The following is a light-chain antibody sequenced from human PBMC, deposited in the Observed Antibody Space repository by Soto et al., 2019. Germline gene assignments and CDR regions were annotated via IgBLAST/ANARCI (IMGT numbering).Light chain of an antibody. Sequence: QLVLTQSPSVSASLGASVKLTCTLSSGHSSYAIAWHQQRPEKGPRYLMKLNSDGSHSKGDGIPDRFSGSSSGAERYLTISSLQSEDEADYYCQTWVTGIQVFGGGTQLTVL. V-gene: IGLV4-69*01. CDR3: QTWVTGIQV. CDR2: LNSDGSH. CDR1: SGHSSYA. J-gene: IGLJ2*01.